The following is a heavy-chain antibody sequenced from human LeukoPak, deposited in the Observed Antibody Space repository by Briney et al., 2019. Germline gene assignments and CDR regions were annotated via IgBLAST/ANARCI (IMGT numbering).Heavy chain of an antibody. Sequence: VGSLRLSCAASGFTFSSYGLHWVRQAPGKGLEWLAVISYDGSNKYYADSVKGRFTISRDNSKNTLYLQMNSLRAEDTAVYYCAKDARWLVPSLWGQGTLVTVSS. D-gene: IGHD6-19*01. J-gene: IGHJ4*02. CDR3: AKDARWLVPSL. V-gene: IGHV3-30*18. CDR2: ISYDGSNK. CDR1: GFTFSSYG.